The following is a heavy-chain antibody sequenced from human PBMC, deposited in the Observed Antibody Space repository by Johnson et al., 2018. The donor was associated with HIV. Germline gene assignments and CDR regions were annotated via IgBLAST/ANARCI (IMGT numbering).Heavy chain of an antibody. D-gene: IGHD3-3*01. V-gene: IGHV3-66*01. CDR1: GFTFSYYA. CDR2: IYSGGST. Sequence: VQLVESGGGVVQPGRSLRLSCAASGFTFSYYAMHWVRQAPGKGLEWVSVIYSGGSTYYADSVKGRFTISRDNSKNTLYLQMNSLRAEDTAVYYCARCSDFGVIINDAFDIWGQGTMVIVSS. CDR3: ARCSDFGVIINDAFDI. J-gene: IGHJ3*02.